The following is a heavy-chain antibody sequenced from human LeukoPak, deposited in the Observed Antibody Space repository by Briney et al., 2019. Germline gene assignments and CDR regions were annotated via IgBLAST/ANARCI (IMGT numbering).Heavy chain of an antibody. CDR2: IYYNGNT. J-gene: IGHJ4*02. CDR3: ARTVGTLRFDY. Sequence: SETLSLTCSVSGGSISSSDYYWGWIRQPPGERLEWLGTIYYNGNTYYNPSLQSRVIISVDTSKNQFSLKLTSVTAPDTAVYYCARTVGTLRFDYWGQGILVTVSS. V-gene: IGHV4-39*01. D-gene: IGHD4-23*01. CDR1: GGSISSSDYY.